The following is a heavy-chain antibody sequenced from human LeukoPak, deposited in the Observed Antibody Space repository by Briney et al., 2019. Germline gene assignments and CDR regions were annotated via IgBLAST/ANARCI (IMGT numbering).Heavy chain of an antibody. Sequence: MSGGSLRLSCAASGFTFSSYSMNWVRQAPGKGLEWVSSISSSSSYIYYADSVKGRFTISRHNSKNTLYLQMNSLRAEDTAVYYCATTGRGLEVDYWGQGTLVTVSS. CDR3: ATTGRGLEVDY. CDR2: ISSSSSYI. CDR1: GFTFSSYS. D-gene: IGHD1-1*01. J-gene: IGHJ4*02. V-gene: IGHV3-21*04.